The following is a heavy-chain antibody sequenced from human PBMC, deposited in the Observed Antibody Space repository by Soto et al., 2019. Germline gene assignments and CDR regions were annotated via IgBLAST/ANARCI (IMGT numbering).Heavy chain of an antibody. CDR2: INPSGGST. V-gene: IGHV1-46*01. D-gene: IGHD3-3*01. CDR3: ATSPTLLRFLEWPNWFDP. J-gene: IGHJ5*02. Sequence: ASVKVSCKASGYSFTSYYMHWVRQAPGQGLEWMGIINPSGGSTSYAQKFQGRVTMTRDTSTSTVYMELSSLRSEDTAVYYCATSPTLLRFLEWPNWFDPWGQGTLVTVSS. CDR1: GYSFTSYY.